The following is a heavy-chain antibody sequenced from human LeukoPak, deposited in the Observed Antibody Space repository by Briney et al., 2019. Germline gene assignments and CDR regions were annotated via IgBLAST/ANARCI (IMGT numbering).Heavy chain of an antibody. D-gene: IGHD3-22*01. CDR2: IRSSGSTI. J-gene: IGHJ4*02. CDR1: GFTFSSYE. V-gene: IGHV3-48*03. Sequence: SLRLSCAASGFTFSSYEMNWVRQAPGKGLEWVSYIRSSGSTIYYADSVKGRFTISRDNAKNSLYLQMNSLRAEDTAVYYCASKKTTTYYYDSSGLDYWGQGTLVTVYS. CDR3: ASKKTTTYYYDSSGLDY.